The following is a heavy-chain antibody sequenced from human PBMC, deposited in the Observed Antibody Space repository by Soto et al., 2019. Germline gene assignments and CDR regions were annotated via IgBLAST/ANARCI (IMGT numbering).Heavy chain of an antibody. CDR2: IYHSGST. J-gene: IGHJ4*02. Sequence: SETLSLTCAVSGGSISSGGYSWSWIRQPPGKGLEWIGYIYHSGSTYYNPSLKSRVTISVDRSKNQFSLKLSSVTAADTAVYYCARGGIAAAERFDDWGQRTLVTVSS. V-gene: IGHV4-30-2*01. D-gene: IGHD6-13*01. CDR3: ARGGIAAAERFDD. CDR1: GGSISSGGYS.